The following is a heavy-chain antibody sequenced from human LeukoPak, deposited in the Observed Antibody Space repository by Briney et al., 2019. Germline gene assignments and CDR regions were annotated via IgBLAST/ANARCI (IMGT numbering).Heavy chain of an antibody. CDR2: IYYSGST. Sequence: SETLSLTCTVSGGSINSNSYYWGWIRQPPGKGLEWIGSIYYSGSTYYNPSLKSRVTISVDTSKNQFSLKLSSVTAADTAVYYCARHGIAARPPIDYWGQGTLVTVSS. V-gene: IGHV4-39*01. CDR1: GGSINSNSYY. CDR3: ARHGIAARPPIDY. D-gene: IGHD6-6*01. J-gene: IGHJ4*02.